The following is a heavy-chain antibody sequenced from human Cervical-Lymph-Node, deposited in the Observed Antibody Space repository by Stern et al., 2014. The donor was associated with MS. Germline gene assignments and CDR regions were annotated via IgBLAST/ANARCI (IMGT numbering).Heavy chain of an antibody. Sequence: VQLVQSGAEMRKPGSSVRVSCKASGGTFSTSVISWLRQAPGQGLEWMGGISPMFGRANYAQKFQGSVTITADESTSTVYMGLTSLRSEDPGVYYCARERDNSYAFASCGQGTLLTVSS. CDR1: GGTFSTSV. V-gene: IGHV1-69*01. J-gene: IGHJ4*02. CDR2: ISPMFGRA. CDR3: ARERDNSYAFAS. D-gene: IGHD3-16*01.